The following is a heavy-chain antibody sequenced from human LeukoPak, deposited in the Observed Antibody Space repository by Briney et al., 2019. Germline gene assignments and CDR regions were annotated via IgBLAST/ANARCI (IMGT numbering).Heavy chain of an antibody. CDR1: GFTFSSYA. CDR3: ARARLRFSSNSPADY. D-gene: IGHD4-11*01. Sequence: PGGSLRLSCAASGFTFSSYAMSWVRQAPGKGLEWVSAISGSGGSTYYADSVKGRFTISRDNSKNTLYLQMNRVRDEDTAVYYCARARLRFSSNSPADYWGQGTLVTVSS. V-gene: IGHV3-23*01. CDR2: ISGSGGST. J-gene: IGHJ4*02.